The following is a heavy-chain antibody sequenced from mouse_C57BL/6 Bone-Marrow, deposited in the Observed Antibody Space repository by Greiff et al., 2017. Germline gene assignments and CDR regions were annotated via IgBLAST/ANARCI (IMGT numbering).Heavy chain of an antibody. CDR1: GYTFTSYW. Sequence: VQLQQPGAELVKPGASVKLSCKASGYTFTSYWMQWVKQRPGQGLEWIGEIDPSDSYTNYNQKFKGKATLTVDTSSSTAYMQLSSLTSGDSAVYYGARSGYYWYYFDYWGQGTTLTVSS. CDR2: IDPSDSYT. D-gene: IGHD2-3*01. V-gene: IGHV1-50*01. CDR3: ARSGYYWYYFDY. J-gene: IGHJ2*01.